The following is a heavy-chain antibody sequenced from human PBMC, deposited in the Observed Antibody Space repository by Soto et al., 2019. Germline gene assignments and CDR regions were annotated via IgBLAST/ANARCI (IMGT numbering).Heavy chain of an antibody. J-gene: IGHJ6*03. CDR1: GYTFTSYA. D-gene: IGHD6-19*01. CDR3: ARAGYSSGWYYYYYYMDV. Sequence: VKVSCKASGYTFTSYAMHWVRQAPGQRLEWMGWINAGNGNTKYSQTFQGRVTITRDTSASTAYMELSSLRSEDTAVYYCARAGYSSGWYYYYYYMDVWGKGTTVTVSS. CDR2: INAGNGNT. V-gene: IGHV1-3*01.